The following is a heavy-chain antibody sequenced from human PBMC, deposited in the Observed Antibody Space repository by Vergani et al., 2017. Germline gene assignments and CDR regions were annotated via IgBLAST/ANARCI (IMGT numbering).Heavy chain of an antibody. CDR2: IYYSGST. CDR3: ARGYDVWSGYPTKWYPFDY. CDR1: GGSISSGGYY. D-gene: IGHD3-3*01. Sequence: QVQLRESGPGLVKPSQTLSLTCTVSGGSISSGGYYWSWIRQHPGKGLEWIGYIYYSGSTYYNPSLKSRVTISVDTSKNQFSLKLSSVTAADTAVYYCARGYDVWSGYPTKWYPFDYGGQGTLVTVSS. V-gene: IGHV4-31*03. J-gene: IGHJ4*02.